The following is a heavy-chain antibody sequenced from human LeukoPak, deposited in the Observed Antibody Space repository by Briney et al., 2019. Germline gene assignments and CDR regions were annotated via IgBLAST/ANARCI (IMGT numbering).Heavy chain of an antibody. CDR3: ARGSGYSFANIDY. CDR2: IWYDGSNK. CDR1: GFTFSSYA. V-gene: IGHV3-33*08. Sequence: GRSLRLSCAASGFTFSSYAMHWVRQAPGKGLEWVAVIWYDGSNKYYADSVKGRFTISRDNSENTLYLQMNSLRGEDTAVYYCARGSGYSFANIDYWGQGTLVTVSS. J-gene: IGHJ4*02. D-gene: IGHD5-18*01.